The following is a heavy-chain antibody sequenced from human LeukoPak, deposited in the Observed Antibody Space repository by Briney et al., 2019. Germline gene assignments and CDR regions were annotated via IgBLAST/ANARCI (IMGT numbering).Heavy chain of an antibody. CDR2: IRGDGV. D-gene: IGHD6-13*01. CDR1: GFTFAIYH. CDR3: AKSRVEVAGTGGFDT. Sequence: GGSLRLSCAASGFTFAIYHMSWVRHAPGKVLEWVATIRGDGVYYADFVKGRFTISRDDSKNTVYVQMNSLRVEDTAVYYCAKSRVEVAGTGGFDTWGQGTLVAVSS. J-gene: IGHJ3*02. V-gene: IGHV3-23*01.